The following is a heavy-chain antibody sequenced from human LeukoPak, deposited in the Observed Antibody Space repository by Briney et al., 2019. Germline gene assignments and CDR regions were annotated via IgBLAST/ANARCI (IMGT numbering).Heavy chain of an antibody. Sequence: SETLSLTCTVSGASITIGAESYHWGWIRQPPGKGLEWIGTIYYTGISYYNPSLESRVTSSLDTSKNQFSLTLNSVTAADTAVYYCVRADYNGGSPGSFDIWGRGTMVTVSS. CDR2: IYYTGIS. J-gene: IGHJ3*02. CDR1: GASITIGAESYH. V-gene: IGHV4-39*07. CDR3: VRADYNGGSPGSFDI. D-gene: IGHD2-15*01.